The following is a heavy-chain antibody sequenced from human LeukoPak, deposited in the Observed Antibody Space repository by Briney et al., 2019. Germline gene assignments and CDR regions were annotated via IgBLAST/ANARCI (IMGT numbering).Heavy chain of an antibody. D-gene: IGHD2-2*01. Sequence: WGVLRLSCAASGFTVSSNYMSWVRQAPGKGLEWVALIYSDGSTYYADSVRGRFTISRDNSKNTLYLQMNSLRAEDTAVYYCARGHGYCSSTSCYGPNWFDPWGQGTLVTVSS. CDR1: GFTVSSNY. V-gene: IGHV3-66*01. CDR2: IYSDGST. CDR3: ARGHGYCSSTSCYGPNWFDP. J-gene: IGHJ5*02.